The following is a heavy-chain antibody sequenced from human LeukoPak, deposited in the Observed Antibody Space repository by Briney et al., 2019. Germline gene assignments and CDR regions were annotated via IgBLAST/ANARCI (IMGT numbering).Heavy chain of an antibody. CDR1: GYSFSTNW. CDR2: IFPGDSDT. V-gene: IGHV5-51*01. J-gene: IGHJ1*01. CDR3: ARQYGSGFEYFQH. D-gene: IGHD3-10*01. Sequence: GESLKISCKGSGYSFSTNWIAWVRQMPGKGLEWMGIIFPGDSDTRYSPSFQGQVSISADKSISTAYLQWSSLKASDTAMYYCARQYGSGFEYFQHWGQGTLVTVSS.